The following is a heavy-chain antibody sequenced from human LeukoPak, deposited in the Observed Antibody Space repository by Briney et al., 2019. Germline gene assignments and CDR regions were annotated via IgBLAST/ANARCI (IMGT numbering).Heavy chain of an antibody. V-gene: IGHV4-59*01. D-gene: IGHD2-2*02. CDR3: ARGVWYCSSTSCYTGTYYYYGMDV. J-gene: IGHJ6*02. CDR2: IYYRGST. CDR1: GGAISSYY. Sequence: SETLSLTCTVAGGAISSYYWSWIRQPPGKGLEWIGYIYYRGSTNYNPSLKSRVTISVDTSKNQFSLKLSSVTAADTAVYYCARGVWYCSSTSCYTGTYYYYGMDVWGQGTTVTVSS.